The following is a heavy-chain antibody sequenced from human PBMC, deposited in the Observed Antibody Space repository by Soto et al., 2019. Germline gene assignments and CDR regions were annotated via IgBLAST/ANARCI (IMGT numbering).Heavy chain of an antibody. D-gene: IGHD3-10*01. Sequence: QVQLVQSGAEVKKPGSSVKVSCKASGGTFSTYTINWVRQATGQGVEWMARILPRLDVTNNAPRFQGRATITADKSTSTVYMELTSLTSQDTAVYYCARDSGTVGYDDSWGQGTLVTVSS. V-gene: IGHV1-69*08. CDR1: GGTFSTYT. CDR2: ILPRLDVT. CDR3: ARDSGTVGYDDS. J-gene: IGHJ4*02.